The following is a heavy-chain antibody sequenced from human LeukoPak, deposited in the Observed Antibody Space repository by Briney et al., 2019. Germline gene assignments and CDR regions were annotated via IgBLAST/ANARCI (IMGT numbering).Heavy chain of an antibody. CDR1: GFTFSSNY. CDR3: ARDSSPYYYGSGSRYYGMDV. Sequence: PGGSLRLSCAASGFTFSSNYMSWVRQAPGKGLEWVSVIYSGGSTYYADSVKGRFTISRDNSKNTLYLQMNSLRAEDTAVYYCARDSSPYYYGSGSRYYGMDVWGQGTTVTVSS. D-gene: IGHD3-10*01. CDR2: IYSGGST. J-gene: IGHJ6*02. V-gene: IGHV3-53*01.